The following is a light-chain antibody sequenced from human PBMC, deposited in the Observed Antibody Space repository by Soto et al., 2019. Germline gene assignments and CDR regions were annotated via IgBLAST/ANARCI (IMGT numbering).Light chain of an antibody. CDR3: QQYGSSPMT. J-gene: IGKJ5*01. V-gene: IGKV3-20*01. Sequence: EIVLTQSPGTLSLSPGERATLSCRASQSVSSNYLAWYQQKPGQAPRLLIYGASSRATGIPDRFSGSGSGTDFTLTISRLEPEDFAVYYCQQYGSSPMTFGRGTRLEIK. CDR2: GAS. CDR1: QSVSSNY.